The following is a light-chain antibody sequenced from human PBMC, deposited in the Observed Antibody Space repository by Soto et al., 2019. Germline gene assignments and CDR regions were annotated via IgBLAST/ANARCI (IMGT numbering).Light chain of an antibody. CDR1: RDISRY. CDR2: AAS. V-gene: IGKV1-9*01. J-gene: IGKJ5*01. CDR3: QQLYSYSS. Sequence: DIQLTQSPSFVSASVGERVTITCRASRDISRYLAWYQQKPGEAPKLLISAASTLQSGVPSRFSGSGSGTEFTLTVSYLLPEYFATYYCQQLYSYSSFGQGTRLENK.